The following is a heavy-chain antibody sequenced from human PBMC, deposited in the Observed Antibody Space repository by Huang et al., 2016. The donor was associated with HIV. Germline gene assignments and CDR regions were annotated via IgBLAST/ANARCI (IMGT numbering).Heavy chain of an antibody. CDR2: MNPNRGNT. J-gene: IGHJ4*02. V-gene: IGHV1-8*01. CDR1: GYTFSNYD. CDR3: ATLPPVNYGRSGGRVRDY. D-gene: IGHD2-15*01. Sequence: QVQLVQSGAEVKKPGASVKVSCKASGYTFSNYDINWVRQAPGKGLEWMGLMNPNRGNTGYERKFQGRVTMTRSTSISTAYMELSRLRFEDTAVYYCATLPPVNYGRSGGRVRDYWGQGSLVTVSS.